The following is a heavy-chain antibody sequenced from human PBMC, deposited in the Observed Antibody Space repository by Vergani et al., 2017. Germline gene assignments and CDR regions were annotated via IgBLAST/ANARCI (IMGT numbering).Heavy chain of an antibody. D-gene: IGHD6-13*01. V-gene: IGHV1-69*18. CDR3: ARVLGAEGSSQRSPFAY. Sequence: QVQLVQSGAEVKKPGASVKVSCKASGYTFTGYYMHWVRQAPGQGLEWMGRIIPIFPPAHYAERFQGKVTITADESTSTVYMELRSLRSEDTAVYYCARVLGAEGSSQRSPFAYWGQGTLISVSS. CDR1: GYTFTGYY. J-gene: IGHJ4*01. CDR2: IIPIFPPA.